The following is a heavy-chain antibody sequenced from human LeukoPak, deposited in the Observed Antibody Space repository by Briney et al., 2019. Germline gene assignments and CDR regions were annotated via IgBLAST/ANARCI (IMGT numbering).Heavy chain of an antibody. CDR2: INAGNGNT. J-gene: IGHJ4*02. Sequence: ASVKVSCKASGYTFTSYAMHWVRQAPGQRLEWMGWINAGNGNTKYSQKLQGRVTMTTDTSTSTAYMELRSLRSDDTAVYYCARDRPHYYDSSGYHEVDYWGQGTLVTVSS. D-gene: IGHD3-22*01. CDR1: GYTFTSYA. V-gene: IGHV1-3*01. CDR3: ARDRPHYYDSSGYHEVDY.